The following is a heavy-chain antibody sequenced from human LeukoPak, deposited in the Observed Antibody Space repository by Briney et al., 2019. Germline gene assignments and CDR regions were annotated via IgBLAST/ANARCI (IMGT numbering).Heavy chain of an antibody. CDR2: INGDESSR. D-gene: IGHD1-7*01. CDR1: GFTFDDYA. CDR3: ARDRAESNWTYHTLFDS. Sequence: GGSLRLSCAASGFTFDDYAMHWVRQAPGKGLVWVSRINGDESSRAYADSVKGRFTISRDNARNTLYLQMNSLRVEDTAIYYCARDRAESNWTYHTLFDSWGQGTPVTVSS. V-gene: IGHV3-74*01. J-gene: IGHJ4*02.